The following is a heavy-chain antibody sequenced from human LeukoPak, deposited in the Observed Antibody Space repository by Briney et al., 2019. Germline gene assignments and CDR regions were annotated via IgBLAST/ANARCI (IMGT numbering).Heavy chain of an antibody. J-gene: IGHJ4*02. Sequence: SCRASGYTFTSYGMHWVRQAPGKGLEWVAIIWYDGSKNYYADSVKGRFTISRDNFNNTLYLQMNSLRAEDTALYYCARAPYTTGRSFYFDSWGQGTLVTVSS. V-gene: IGHV3-33*01. CDR2: IWYDGSKN. CDR3: ARAPYTTGRSFYFDS. D-gene: IGHD2-2*02. CDR1: GYTFTSYG.